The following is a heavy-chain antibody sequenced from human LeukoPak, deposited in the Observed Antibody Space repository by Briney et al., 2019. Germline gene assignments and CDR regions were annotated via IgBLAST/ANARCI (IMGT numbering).Heavy chain of an antibody. V-gene: IGHV1-2*02. CDR1: GYTFIDYY. CDR3: ARWGGVQFDS. D-gene: IGHD2-8*01. Sequence: ASVKVSCKASGYTFIDYYINWVRQAPGQGLEWMGWTSPNSGVTNYAQKFQGRVTMTRDTSVSIAYMELTSLTSDDTAVYYCARWGGVQFDSWGQGTLVTVSS. CDR2: TSPNSGVT. J-gene: IGHJ5*01.